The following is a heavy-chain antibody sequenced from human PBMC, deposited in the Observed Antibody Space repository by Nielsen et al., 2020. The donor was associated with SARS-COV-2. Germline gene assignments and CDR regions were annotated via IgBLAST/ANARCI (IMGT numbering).Heavy chain of an antibody. CDR2: INPSGGST. Sequence: WVRQAPGQGLEWMGIINPSGGSTSYAQKFQGRVTMTRDTSTSTVYMELSSLRSEDTAVYYCASPYYDILTGPPGYYYYYMDVWGKGTTVTVSS. CDR3: ASPYYDILTGPPGYYYYYMDV. V-gene: IGHV1-46*01. D-gene: IGHD3-9*01. J-gene: IGHJ6*03.